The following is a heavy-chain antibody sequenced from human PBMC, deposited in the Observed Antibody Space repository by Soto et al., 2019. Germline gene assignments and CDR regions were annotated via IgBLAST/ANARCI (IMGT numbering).Heavy chain of an antibody. V-gene: IGHV4-31*03. CDR1: GYSITSGVHC. Sequence: SETLSLTCTFSGYSITSGVHCLSWIRQLPGKGLEWIGYIFYSGPTYYNPSLKSRVTISVDTSKNQFSLKLNSVTAADTAVYYCARDRVMLTFGGASEEWGIDSWGQGTLVTVSS. CDR3: ARDRVMLTFGGASEEWGIDS. CDR2: IFYSGPT. J-gene: IGHJ4*02. D-gene: IGHD3-16*01.